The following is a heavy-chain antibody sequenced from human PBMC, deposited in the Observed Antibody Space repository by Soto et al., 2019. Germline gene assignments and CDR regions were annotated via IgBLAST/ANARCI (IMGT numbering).Heavy chain of an antibody. CDR1: GGTFSKYA. Sequence: QVQLVQSGAEMQQPGASVRVSCEASGGTFSKYAFSWVRQAPGQGLEWLGGTIPMFGTPNYAQKFQGRVAISADESTATVYMELSNLRSEDTAVYFCARPLRDRNYYYGMAVWGQGTTVTVSS. CDR3: ARPLRDRNYYYGMAV. J-gene: IGHJ6*02. CDR2: TIPMFGTP. D-gene: IGHD3-22*01. V-gene: IGHV1-69*01.